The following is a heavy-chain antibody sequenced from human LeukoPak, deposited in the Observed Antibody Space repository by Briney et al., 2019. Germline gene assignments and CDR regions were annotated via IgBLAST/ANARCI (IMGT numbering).Heavy chain of an antibody. CDR1: GYTFTGYY. V-gene: IGHV1-46*01. CDR3: ATVDPYYYGSSGYYSFMGLGAFDI. J-gene: IGHJ3*02. D-gene: IGHD3-22*01. Sequence: ASVKVSCKASGYTFTGYYMHWVRQAPGQGLEWMGIINPSGGSTSYAQKFQGRVTMTRDMSTSTVYMKLSSLKSEDTAMYYCATVDPYYYGSSGYYSFMGLGAFDIWGQGTMVTVSS. CDR2: INPSGGST.